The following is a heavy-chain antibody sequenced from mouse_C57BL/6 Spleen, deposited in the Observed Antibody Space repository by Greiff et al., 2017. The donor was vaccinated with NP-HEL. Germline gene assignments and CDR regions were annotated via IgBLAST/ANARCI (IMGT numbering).Heavy chain of an antibody. J-gene: IGHJ3*01. CDR3: ARGFPPYYGSSLAY. Sequence: QVQLKESGPGLVQPSQSLSITCTVSGFSLTSYGVHWVRQSPGKGLEWLGVIWSGGSTDYNAAFISRLSISKDNSKSQVFFKMNSLQADDTAIYYCARGFPPYYGSSLAYWGQGTLVTVSA. CDR1: GFSLTSYG. CDR2: IWSGGST. V-gene: IGHV2-2*01. D-gene: IGHD1-1*01.